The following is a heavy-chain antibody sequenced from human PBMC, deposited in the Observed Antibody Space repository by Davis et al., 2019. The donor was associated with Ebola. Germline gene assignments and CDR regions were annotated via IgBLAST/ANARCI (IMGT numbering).Heavy chain of an antibody. Sequence: GGSLRLSCAASGFTFSGYAMSWVRQAPGKGLEWVSAITGSGGSRNYADSVKGRFTISRDNSKNKFYLLMNSLRAEDTAVYYCANSGTMIESGSYYWGQGTLVTVSS. CDR3: ANSGTMIESGSYY. V-gene: IGHV3-23*01. J-gene: IGHJ4*02. D-gene: IGHD3-22*01. CDR2: ITGSGGSR. CDR1: GFTFSGYA.